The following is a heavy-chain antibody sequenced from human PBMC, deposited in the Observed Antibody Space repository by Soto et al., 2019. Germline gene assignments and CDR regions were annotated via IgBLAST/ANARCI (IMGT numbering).Heavy chain of an antibody. CDR3: ARGNTMVRGVIMGGEFDY. CDR1: GGSISSYY. Sequence: SETLSLTCTVSGGSISSYYWSWIRQPPGKGLEWIGYIYYSGSTNYNPSLKSRVTISVDTSKNQFSLKLSSVTAADTAVYYCARGNTMVRGVIMGGEFDYWGQGTLVTVSS. D-gene: IGHD3-10*01. CDR2: IYYSGST. V-gene: IGHV4-59*08. J-gene: IGHJ4*02.